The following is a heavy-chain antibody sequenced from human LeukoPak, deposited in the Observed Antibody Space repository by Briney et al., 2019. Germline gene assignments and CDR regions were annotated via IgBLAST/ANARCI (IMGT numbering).Heavy chain of an antibody. D-gene: IGHD1-20*01. CDR3: ARGRGYNWNFDY. Sequence: PGRSLRLSRAASGFTFSSYGMHWVRQAPGKGLEWVAVIWYDGSNKYYADSVKGRFTISRDNSKNTLYLQMNGLRAEDTAVYYCARGRGYNWNFDYWGQGTLVTVSS. J-gene: IGHJ4*02. CDR2: IWYDGSNK. V-gene: IGHV3-33*01. CDR1: GFTFSSYG.